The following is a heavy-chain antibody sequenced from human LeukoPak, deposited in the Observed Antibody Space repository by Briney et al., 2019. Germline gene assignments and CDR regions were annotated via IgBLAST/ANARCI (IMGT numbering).Heavy chain of an antibody. CDR2: IFSGGGT. CDR3: ARDQQSWFSGSIDY. V-gene: IGHV3-53*01. CDR1: GFTVSRSY. Sequence: GGSLRLSCAASGFTVSRSYMNWVRQAPGKGLEWVSLIFSGGGTYYADSVKGRFTISRDNAKNSLYLQMNSLRAEDTAVYFVARDQQSWFSGSIDYWGQGTLVTVSS. J-gene: IGHJ4*02. D-gene: IGHD3-10*01.